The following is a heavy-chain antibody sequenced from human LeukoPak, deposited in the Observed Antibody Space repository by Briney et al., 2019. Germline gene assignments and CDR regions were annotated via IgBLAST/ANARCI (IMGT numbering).Heavy chain of an antibody. CDR1: GGSISSYY. CDR2: IYYSGST. J-gene: IGHJ4*02. V-gene: IGHV4-59*01. D-gene: IGHD5-18*01. CDR3: ASHVDTAMVFDY. Sequence: KPSETLSLTCTVSGGSISSYYWSWIRQPPGKGLEWIGYIYYSGSTNYNPSLKSRVTISVDTSKNQFSLKLSSVTAADTAVYYCASHVDTAMVFDYWGQGTLVTVSS.